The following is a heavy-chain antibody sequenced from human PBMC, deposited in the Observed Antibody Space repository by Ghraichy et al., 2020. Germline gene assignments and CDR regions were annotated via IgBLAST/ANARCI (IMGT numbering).Heavy chain of an antibody. CDR2: IRYDGSNK. CDR3: AKGTRIQLWSDSDY. CDR1: GFTFSSYG. Sequence: GGSLRLSCAASGFTFSSYGMHWVRQAPGKGLEWVAFIRYDGSNKYYADSVKGRFTISRDNSKNTLYLQMNSLRAEDTAVYYCAKGTRIQLWSDSDYWGQGTLVTVSS. J-gene: IGHJ4*02. D-gene: IGHD5-18*01. V-gene: IGHV3-30*02.